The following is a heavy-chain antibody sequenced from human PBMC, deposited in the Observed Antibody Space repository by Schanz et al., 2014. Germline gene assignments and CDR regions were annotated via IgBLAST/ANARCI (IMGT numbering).Heavy chain of an antibody. V-gene: IGHV3-21*01. Sequence: EVQLVESGGGLVKPGGSLRLSCAASGIDFSSYSMNWVRQAPGKGLEWVSTISTSSGYIYYADSVNGRFTISRDNAKNTLYLQMNSLRAEDTAVYYCARPLGPNYYYYGLDVWGQGTTVTVSS. J-gene: IGHJ6*02. CDR1: GIDFSSYS. CDR2: ISTSSGYI. CDR3: ARPLGPNYYYYGLDV.